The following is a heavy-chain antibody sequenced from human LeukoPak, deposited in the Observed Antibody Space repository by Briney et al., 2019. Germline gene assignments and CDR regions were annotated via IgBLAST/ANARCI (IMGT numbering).Heavy chain of an antibody. CDR1: GFTLSSYA. J-gene: IGHJ4*02. V-gene: IGHV3-23*01. CDR2: ISGSGGST. CDR3: AKDAAPRNDLHFDY. D-gene: IGHD1-1*01. Sequence: GGSLSLSCAASGFTLSSYAMSWVRQAPGKGLEWVSAISGSGGSTYYADFVKGRFTISRDNSKNTLYLQMNSLRAEDTAVYYCAKDAAPRNDLHFDYWGQGTQVTVSS.